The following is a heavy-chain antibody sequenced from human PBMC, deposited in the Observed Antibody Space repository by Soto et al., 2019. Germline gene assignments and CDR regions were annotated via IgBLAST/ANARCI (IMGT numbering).Heavy chain of an antibody. D-gene: IGHD5-12*01. Sequence: EKQLVESGGALAQPGGSLRLSCVGSGFTFSIYALTWVRQAPGKGLEWVSLITNNGDTTFFGDSVKGRFSISRDNSKKSLYLQLESLRAEDTSLYYCAIWAGYGGAFDVWGQGTMVAVSS. CDR1: GFTFSIYA. CDR3: AIWAGYGGAFDV. V-gene: IGHV3-23*04. CDR2: ITNNGDTT. J-gene: IGHJ3*01.